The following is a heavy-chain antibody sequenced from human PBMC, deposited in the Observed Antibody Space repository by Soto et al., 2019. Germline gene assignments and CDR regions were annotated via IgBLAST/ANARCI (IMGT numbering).Heavy chain of an antibody. CDR3: ARSSITPRLFMYPFDY. D-gene: IGHD6-6*01. V-gene: IGHV4-39*01. Sequence: SETLSLTCTVSGGSISSSSYYWGWIRQPPGKGLEWIGSIYYSGSTYYNPSLKSRVTISVDTSKNQFSLKLSSVTAADTAVYYCARSSITPRLFMYPFDYWGQGPLVTVS. CDR2: IYYSGST. CDR1: GGSISSSSYY. J-gene: IGHJ4*02.